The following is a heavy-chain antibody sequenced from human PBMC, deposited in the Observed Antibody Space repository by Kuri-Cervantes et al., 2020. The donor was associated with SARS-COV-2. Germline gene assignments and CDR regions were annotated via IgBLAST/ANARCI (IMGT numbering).Heavy chain of an antibody. CDR3: ARFIVATIAPGEYYYYGTDV. D-gene: IGHD5-12*01. V-gene: IGHV4-34*01. J-gene: IGHJ6*02. Sequence: ESLKISCAASGFTFSDYYMSWIRQPPGKGLEWIGEINHSGSTNYNPSLKSRVTISVDTSKDQFSLKLSSVTAADTAVYYCARFIVATIAPGEYYYYGTDVWGQGTTVTVSS. CDR2: INHSGST. CDR1: GFTFSDYY.